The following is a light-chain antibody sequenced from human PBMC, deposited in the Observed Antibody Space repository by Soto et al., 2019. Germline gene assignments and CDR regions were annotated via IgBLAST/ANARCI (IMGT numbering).Light chain of an antibody. J-gene: IGKJ1*01. CDR1: QSLLHTNGYNY. CDR2: WGS. CDR3: MQSLRTWT. V-gene: IGKV2-28*01. Sequence: EIVMTQSPLSLTVTPGETASISCTSSQSLLHTNGYNYLEWYLQRPGQSPQLLIYWGSIRASGVPDRFSGSGSGTEFTLKISRVEAQDVGDYYCMQSLRTWTFGQGTKVEIK.